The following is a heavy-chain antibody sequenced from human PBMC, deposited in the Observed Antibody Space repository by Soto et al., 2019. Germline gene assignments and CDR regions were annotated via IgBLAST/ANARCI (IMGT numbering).Heavy chain of an antibody. D-gene: IGHD1-26*01. V-gene: IGHV3-23*01. CDR2: IHGDGDYT. J-gene: IGHJ2*01. Sequence: QVLESGGGLVQPGGSLRLSCAASGFTFSCCAMSWVRQAPGKGLEWVSTIHGDGDYTHDTDSVKGRFTISRDNSSNMLYLHLSSVRDEDTDVYYCAKTRGDGSYSNWSFAVWGRGTLVTVSS. CDR3: AKTRGDGSYSNWSFAV. CDR1: GFTFSCCA.